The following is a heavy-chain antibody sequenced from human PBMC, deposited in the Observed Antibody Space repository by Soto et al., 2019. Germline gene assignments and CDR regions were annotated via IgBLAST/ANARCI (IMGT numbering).Heavy chain of an antibody. J-gene: IGHJ4*02. CDR1: GYTFTSYG. D-gene: IGHD3-22*01. CDR2: ISAYNGNT. Sequence: ASVKVSCKASGYTFTSYGISWVRQAPGQGLEWMGWISAYNGNTNYAQKLQGRVTMTTDTSTSTAYMELRSLRSDDTAVYYCARDRGHGGGKREGGYDYWGQGTLVTVSS. V-gene: IGHV1-18*01. CDR3: ARDRGHGGGKREGGYDY.